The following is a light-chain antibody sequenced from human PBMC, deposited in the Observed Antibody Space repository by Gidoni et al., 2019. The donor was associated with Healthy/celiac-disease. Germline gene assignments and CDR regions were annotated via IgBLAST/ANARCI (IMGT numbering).Light chain of an antibody. CDR2: WAS. CDR1: QSVLYSSNNKNY. V-gene: IGKV4-1*01. Sequence: DIVMPQSPDSLAVSLGERATINCKSSQSVLYSSNNKNYLAWYQQKPGQPPKLLIYWASTRESGVPDRCSGSGSGTDFTLTISSLQAEDVAVYYCQQYYSTPRYTFGQGTKLEIK. CDR3: QQYYSTPRYT. J-gene: IGKJ2*01.